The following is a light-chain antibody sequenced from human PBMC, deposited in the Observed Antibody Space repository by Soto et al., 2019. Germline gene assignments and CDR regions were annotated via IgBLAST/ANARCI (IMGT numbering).Light chain of an antibody. V-gene: IGKV3-20*01. CDR1: QSVSSSY. CDR3: QQYGSAPLYT. Sequence: EIVLTQSPGTLSLSPGERATLSCRASQSVSSSYLAWDQQKPRQAPRLLIYGASSRATGIPDRFSGSGSGTDFTLTISRLEPEDFAVYYCQQYGSAPLYTFGQGTKMEIK. J-gene: IGKJ2*01. CDR2: GAS.